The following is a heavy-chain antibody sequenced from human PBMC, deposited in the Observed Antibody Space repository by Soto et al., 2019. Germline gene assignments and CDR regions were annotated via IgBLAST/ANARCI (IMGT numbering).Heavy chain of an antibody. CDR3: ARRARNWGGAFDI. D-gene: IGHD7-27*01. V-gene: IGHV4-30-2*01. CDR1: GGSISSGGYS. J-gene: IGHJ3*02. CDR2: IYHSGST. Sequence: SETLSLTCAVSGGSISSGGYSWSWIRQPPGKGLEWIGYIYHSGSTYYNPSLKSRVTISVDRSKNQFSLKLSSVTAADTAVYYCARRARNWGGAFDIWGQGTMVTVSS.